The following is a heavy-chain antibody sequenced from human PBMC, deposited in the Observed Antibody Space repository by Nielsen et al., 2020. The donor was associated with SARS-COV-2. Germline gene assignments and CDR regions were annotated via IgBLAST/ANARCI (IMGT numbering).Heavy chain of an antibody. CDR2: INPNSGGT. J-gene: IGHJ4*02. D-gene: IGHD3/OR15-3a*01. CDR3: ARDKGMDWRYFDY. CDR1: GYTFTAYY. Sequence: ASVKVSCKASGYTFTAYYMHWVRQAPGQGLEWMGRINPNSGGTNYAQKFQGSVTMTRDTSITTAYMELSRLTSDDTAVYYCARDKGMDWRYFDYWGQGTLVTVSS. V-gene: IGHV1-2*06.